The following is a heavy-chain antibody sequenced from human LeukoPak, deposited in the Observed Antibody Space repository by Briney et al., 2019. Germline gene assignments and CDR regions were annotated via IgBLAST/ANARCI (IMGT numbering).Heavy chain of an antibody. CDR3: ARDSSYGIDY. D-gene: IGHD5-18*01. J-gene: IGHJ4*02. V-gene: IGHV3-66*01. Sequence: PGGSLRLSCAASGFTVSSNYMSWVRQAPGKGLEWVSVIYSGGSTYYADSVKGRFTISRDNAKNSLYLQMNSLRAEDTAVYYCARDSSYGIDYWGQGTLVTVSS. CDR1: GFTVSSNY. CDR2: IYSGGST.